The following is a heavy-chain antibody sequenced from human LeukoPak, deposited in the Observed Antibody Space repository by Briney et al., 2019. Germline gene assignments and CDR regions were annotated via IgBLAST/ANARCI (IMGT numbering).Heavy chain of an antibody. V-gene: IGHV4-59*01. D-gene: IGHD2-15*01. CDR3: ASTSEGYCSGGSSYATPYFDY. CDR1: GGSISSYY. Sequence: PSETLSLTCTVSGGSISSYYWSWIRQPPGKGLEWIGYIYYSGSTNYNPSLKSRVTISVDTSKNQFSLKLSSVTAADTAVYYCASTSEGYCSGGSSYATPYFDYWGQGTLVTVSS. CDR2: IYYSGST. J-gene: IGHJ4*02.